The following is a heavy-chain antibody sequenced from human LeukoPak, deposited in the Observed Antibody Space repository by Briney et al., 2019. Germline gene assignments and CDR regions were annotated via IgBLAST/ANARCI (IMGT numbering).Heavy chain of an antibody. D-gene: IGHD2-21*02. J-gene: IGHJ4*02. CDR3: ASRTRGDWPYFDH. CDR1: GFTFRDSA. CDR2: ISFSGANS. V-gene: IGHV3-23*01. Sequence: GGSLRLSCSASGFTFRDSAMTWVRQAPGKGLEWVSLISFSGANSYYPDSVKGRFTISRDKSKNTLYLQMNSLRAEDTAVYYCASRTRGDWPYFDHWGQGTLVTVSS.